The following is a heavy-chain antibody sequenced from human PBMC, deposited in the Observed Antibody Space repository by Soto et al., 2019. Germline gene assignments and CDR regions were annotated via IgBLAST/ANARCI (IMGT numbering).Heavy chain of an antibody. Sequence: GGSLRLSCAASGFTFSSYGMHWVRQAPGKGLEWVAVISYDGSNKYYADSVKGRFTISRDNSKNTLYLQMNSLRAEDTAVYYCAKAQYCSGGSCYGDSLAPFDYWRQGTLVTVSS. J-gene: IGHJ4*02. CDR2: ISYDGSNK. CDR1: GFTFSSYG. D-gene: IGHD2-15*01. V-gene: IGHV3-30*18. CDR3: AKAQYCSGGSCYGDSLAPFDY.